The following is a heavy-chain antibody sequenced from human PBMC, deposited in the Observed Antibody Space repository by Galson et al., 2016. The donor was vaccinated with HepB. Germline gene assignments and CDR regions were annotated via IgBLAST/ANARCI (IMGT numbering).Heavy chain of an antibody. J-gene: IGHJ3*02. D-gene: IGHD6-19*01. CDR2: IYHTGST. Sequence: ETLSLTCAVSGGSISSHSWWSWVRQPPGKGLEWIGEIYHTGSTHYNPSPKSRITISVDKSKNQSTLKLTSVTAADTAVYYCAKDAPLKISGWYLGAGAGSFDIWGQGTMFTVSS. V-gene: IGHV4-4*02. CDR1: GGSISSHSW. CDR3: AKDAPLKISGWYLGAGAGSFDI.